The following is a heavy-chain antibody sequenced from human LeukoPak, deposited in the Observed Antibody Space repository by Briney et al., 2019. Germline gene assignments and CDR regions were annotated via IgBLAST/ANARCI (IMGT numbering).Heavy chain of an antibody. J-gene: IGHJ4*02. Sequence: GGSLRLSCALSGFYLRSYGITWISEPPAPGGGCVADISGDGEGTYYAEPARGRLSISRENSKKTLYLPKRGLRLHATAVFFCVKVVGGAVGSSSWHYFDYWGQGALVTVSS. CDR1: GFYLRSYG. CDR2: ISGDGEGT. D-gene: IGHD6-13*01. V-gene: IGHV3-23*01. CDR3: VKVVGGAVGSSSWHYFDY.